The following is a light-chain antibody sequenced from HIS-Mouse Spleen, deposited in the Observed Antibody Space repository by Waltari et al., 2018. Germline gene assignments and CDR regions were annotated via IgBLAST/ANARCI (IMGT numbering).Light chain of an antibody. Sequence: QSALTQPPSASGSPGQSVTIPCTGTSSDGGGHNYVSWYQQHPGKAPNLMIYVVSKRPSGVPDRFSGSKSGNTASLTVSGLQAEDEADYYCSSYAGSNNYVFGTGTKVTVL. J-gene: IGLJ1*01. CDR3: SSYAGSNNYV. CDR2: VVS. V-gene: IGLV2-8*01. CDR1: SSDGGGHNY.